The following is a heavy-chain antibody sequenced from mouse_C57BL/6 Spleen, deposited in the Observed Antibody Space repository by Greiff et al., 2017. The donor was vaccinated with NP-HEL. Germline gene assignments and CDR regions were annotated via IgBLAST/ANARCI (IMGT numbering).Heavy chain of an antibody. CDR1: GYSITSGYY. D-gene: IGHD1-1*01. V-gene: IGHV3-6*01. Sequence: VQLQQSGPGLVKPSQSLSLTCSVTGYSITSGYYWNWIRQFPGNKLEWMGYISYDGSNNYNPSLKNRISITRDTSKNQFFLKLNSVTTEDTATYYCARDTPGSSYGAMDYWGQGTSVTVSS. CDR3: ARDTPGSSYGAMDY. J-gene: IGHJ4*01. CDR2: ISYDGSN.